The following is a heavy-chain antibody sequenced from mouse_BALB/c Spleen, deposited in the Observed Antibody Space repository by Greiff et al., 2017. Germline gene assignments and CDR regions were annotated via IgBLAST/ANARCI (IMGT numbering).Heavy chain of an antibody. CDR2: IWAGGST. J-gene: IGHJ4*01. CDR1: GFSLTSYG. D-gene: IGHD1-1*01. V-gene: IGHV2-9*02. Sequence: QVQLQESGPGLVPPSQTLSIPSPASGFSLTSYGVHWVRQPPGKGLEWLGVIWAGGSTNYNSALMSRLSISKDNSKSQVFLKMNSLQTDDTAMYYCASTVTRAMDYWGQGTSVTVSS. CDR3: ASTVTRAMDY.